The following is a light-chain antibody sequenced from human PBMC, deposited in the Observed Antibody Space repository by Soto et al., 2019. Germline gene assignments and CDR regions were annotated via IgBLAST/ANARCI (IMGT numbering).Light chain of an antibody. CDR1: SSDVGYYNY. CDR3: TSYTSSSTLV. CDR2: EVS. J-gene: IGLJ2*01. V-gene: IGLV2-14*01. Sequence: QSALTQPASVSGSPGQSITISCTGTSSDVGYYNYVSWYQQHPGKAPKVMIYEVSNRPSGVSNRFSGSKSGNTASLTISGLQAEDEADYYCTSYTSSSTLVFGGGTKLPVL.